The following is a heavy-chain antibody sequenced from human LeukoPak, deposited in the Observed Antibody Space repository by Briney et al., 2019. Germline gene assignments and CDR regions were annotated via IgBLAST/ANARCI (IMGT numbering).Heavy chain of an antibody. CDR3: AKDPNGDYIGAFDF. D-gene: IGHD4-17*01. V-gene: IGHV3-23*01. Sequence: PPGGSLRLSCAASAFSFSKFALIWVRQAPGKGLEWVSAITANGGYTLYADAVKGRFTVSRYNSKNTLYLQINSLRPEDTAMYYCAKDPNGDYIGAFDFWGQGTMVTVSS. J-gene: IGHJ3*01. CDR2: ITANGGYT. CDR1: AFSFSKFA.